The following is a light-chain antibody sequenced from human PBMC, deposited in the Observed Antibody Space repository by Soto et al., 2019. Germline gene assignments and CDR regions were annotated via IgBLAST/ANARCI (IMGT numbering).Light chain of an antibody. J-gene: IGKJ1*01. CDR3: QQYYSTPQT. V-gene: IGKV4-1*01. CDR2: WAS. CDR1: EIFLYSSNNKNY. Sequence: DIVMTQSQDALAVSLCERATINFKSSEIFLYSSNNKNYLAWYQQKPGQPPKLLIYWASTRESGVPDRFSGSGSGTDFTLTISSLQAEDVAVYYCQQYYSTPQTFGQGTKVDI.